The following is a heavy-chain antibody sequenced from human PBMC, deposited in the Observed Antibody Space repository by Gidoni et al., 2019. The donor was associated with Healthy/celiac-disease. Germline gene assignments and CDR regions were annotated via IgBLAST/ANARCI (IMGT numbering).Heavy chain of an antibody. J-gene: IGHJ4*02. D-gene: IGHD6-13*01. CDR3: ARMYSSSWIDY. V-gene: IGHV3-11*06. CDR1: GFTFSDYY. CDR2: ISSSSSYT. Sequence: QVQLVESGGGLVKPGGSLRLSCAASGFTFSDYYMSWIRQAPGKGLEWVSYISSSSSYTNYADSVKGRFTISRDNAKNSLYLQMNSLRAEDTAVYYCARMYSSSWIDYWGQGTLVTVSS.